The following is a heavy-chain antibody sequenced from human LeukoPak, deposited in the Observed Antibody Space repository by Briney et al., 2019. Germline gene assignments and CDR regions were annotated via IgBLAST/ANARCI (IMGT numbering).Heavy chain of an antibody. D-gene: IGHD3-10*01. V-gene: IGHV3-21*04. CDR3: AALYGSENYYFDY. Sequence: GGSLRLSCAASGFTFSSYTVDWVRQPPGKGLEWISSITSSGDSIDYADSLKGRFTVSRDNAKNSLYLQMNSLRAEDTALYYCAALYGSENYYFDYWGQGTLVTVSS. J-gene: IGHJ4*02. CDR2: ITSSGDSI. CDR1: GFTFSSYT.